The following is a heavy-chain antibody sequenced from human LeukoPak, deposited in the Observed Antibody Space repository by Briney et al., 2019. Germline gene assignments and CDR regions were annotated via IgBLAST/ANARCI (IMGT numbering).Heavy chain of an antibody. CDR1: GYTFTNNF. J-gene: IGHJ5*02. V-gene: IGHV1-46*01. CDR3: ARDQTDYCSGGSCPNWFDP. Sequence: VASVKVSCKAAGYTFTNNFMHWVRQGPGQGLEWMGIINPSGDNTWYAQKFQGRVTMTSDTSISTAYMELSRLRSDDTAVYYCARDQTDYCSGGSCPNWFDPWGQGTQVTVSS. CDR2: INPSGDNT. D-gene: IGHD2-15*01.